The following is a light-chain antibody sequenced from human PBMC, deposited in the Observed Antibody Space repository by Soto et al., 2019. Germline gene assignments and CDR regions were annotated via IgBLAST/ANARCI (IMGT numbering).Light chain of an antibody. V-gene: IGKV1-39*01. CDR2: GAS. J-gene: IGKJ1*01. Sequence: DIQMTHSPSSLSASVGDRVTITCRASQSISSHLNWYQQKAGKAPKLLISGASSLESGVPSRFRGSGSGTDFTLTISSLQPEDFATYYCQQSYTTPRTFGQGTKVEIK. CDR3: QQSYTTPRT. CDR1: QSISSH.